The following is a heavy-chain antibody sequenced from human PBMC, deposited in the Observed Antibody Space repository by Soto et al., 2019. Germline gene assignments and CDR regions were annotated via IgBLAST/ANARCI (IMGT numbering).Heavy chain of an antibody. D-gene: IGHD6-6*01. CDR1: GFTFSSYS. V-gene: IGHV3-21*01. CDR3: ARAAQQLVSLFDY. J-gene: IGHJ4*02. Sequence: GGSLRLSCAASGFTFSSYSMNWVRQAPGKGLEWVSSISSSSSYIYYADSVKGRFTISRDNAKNSLYLQMNSLRAEDTAVYYCARAAQQLVSLFDYWGQGTLVTVSS. CDR2: ISSSSSYI.